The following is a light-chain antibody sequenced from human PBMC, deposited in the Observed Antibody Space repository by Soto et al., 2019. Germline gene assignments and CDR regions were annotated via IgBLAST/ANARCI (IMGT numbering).Light chain of an antibody. J-gene: IGKJ3*01. CDR1: QSVSSSS. CDR2: GAS. CDR3: QLYGSSPT. V-gene: IGKV3-20*01. Sequence: EIVLTQSPGTMSLSPGERATLSCRASQSVSSSSLAWYQQKPGQAPRLLIYGASTRPTGIPDRFSGSRSETDFTLTISRLELEDFAVYYCQLYGSSPTSGPGTKVDIK.